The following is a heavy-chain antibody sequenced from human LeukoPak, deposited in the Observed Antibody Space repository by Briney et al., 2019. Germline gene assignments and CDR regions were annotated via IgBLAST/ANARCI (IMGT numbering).Heavy chain of an antibody. CDR2: ISAYNGNT. D-gene: IGHD3-22*01. Sequence: ASVKVSSKASGYTFTIYGISWVRQAPGQGGEWMGWISAYNGNTNYAQKLQGRVTMTTDTSTSTAYMELRSLRSDDTAVYYCARGDYYDSSGYRDYWGQGTLVTVSS. CDR3: ARGDYYDSSGYRDY. V-gene: IGHV1-18*01. J-gene: IGHJ4*02. CDR1: GYTFTIYG.